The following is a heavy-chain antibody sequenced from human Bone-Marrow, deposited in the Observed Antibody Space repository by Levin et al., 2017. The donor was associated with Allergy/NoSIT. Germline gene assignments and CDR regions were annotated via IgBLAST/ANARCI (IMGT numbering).Heavy chain of an antibody. J-gene: IGHJ4*02. CDR3: ARGDSVVPAATFDY. CDR1: GGSFSGYY. Sequence: SETLSLTCAVYGGSFSGYYWSWIRQPPGKGLEWIGEINHSGSTNYNPSLKSRVTISVDTSKNQFSLKLSSVTAADTAVYYCARGDSVVPAATFDYWGQGTLVTVSS. D-gene: IGHD2-2*01. CDR2: INHSGST. V-gene: IGHV4-34*01.